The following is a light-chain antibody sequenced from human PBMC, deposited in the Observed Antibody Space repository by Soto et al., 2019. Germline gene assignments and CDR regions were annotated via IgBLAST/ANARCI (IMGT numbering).Light chain of an antibody. CDR1: QSVSSSH. J-gene: IGKJ2*01. V-gene: IGKV3-20*01. Sequence: EIVLTQSPGTLSLSPGERATLSCRASQSVSSSHLAWYQQKPGQAPRLVIYGASSRATGIPDRFSGSGSGTDFTLSISRLEPEHFAVYYCQRYGSSPMYTFGQGTKLEIK. CDR2: GAS. CDR3: QRYGSSPMYT.